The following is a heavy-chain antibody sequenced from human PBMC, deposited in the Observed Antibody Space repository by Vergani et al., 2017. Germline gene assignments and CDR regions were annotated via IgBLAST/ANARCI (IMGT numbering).Heavy chain of an antibody. CDR3: VRDVRVSRT. CDR2: ISGNKDDV. J-gene: IGHJ3*01. CDR1: GFTSCHYS. Sequence: EVQMAESGGGLAKPGGSLRLSCVASGFTSCHYSMNWGRQAPGKGLEWVSSISGNKDDVYYADSVKGRFTFSRENAKNSLYLDMSSLRAEYTAVYYCVRDVRVSRTWGQGTLVAVSS. V-gene: IGHV3-21*01.